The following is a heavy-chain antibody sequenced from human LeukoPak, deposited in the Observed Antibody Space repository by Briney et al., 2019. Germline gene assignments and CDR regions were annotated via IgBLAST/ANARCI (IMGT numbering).Heavy chain of an antibody. CDR2: IRYDGSNN. D-gene: IGHD3-10*01. V-gene: IGHV3-30*02. J-gene: IGHJ4*02. Sequence: GGSLRLSCAASGFTFSSYGMHWVRQAPGKGLEWVAFIRYDGSNNYYADSVKGRFTISRDNSKNTLYLQMNSLRAEDTAVYYCAKDRESLMVRGGQFDYWGQGTLVTVSS. CDR1: GFTFSSYG. CDR3: AKDRESLMVRGGQFDY.